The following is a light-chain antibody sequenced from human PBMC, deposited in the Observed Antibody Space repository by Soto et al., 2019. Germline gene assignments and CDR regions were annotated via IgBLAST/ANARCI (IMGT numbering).Light chain of an antibody. Sequence: DFQMTQSPSTLSASVGDRVTIICRASQSISSWLAWYQHKPGKAPKLLIHDASSLESGVPSRFSGSGSGTEFTLTITSLQPDDFATYYCQQYSTYPGTFGQGTKVDIK. J-gene: IGKJ1*01. CDR2: DAS. CDR1: QSISSW. CDR3: QQYSTYPGT. V-gene: IGKV1-5*02.